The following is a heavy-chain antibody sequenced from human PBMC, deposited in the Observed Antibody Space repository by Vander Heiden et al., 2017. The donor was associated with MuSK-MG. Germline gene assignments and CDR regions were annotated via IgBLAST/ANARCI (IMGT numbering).Heavy chain of an antibody. CDR2: IYHSGST. J-gene: IGHJ3*02. CDR3: ATHHTGSYRGGDAFDI. Sequence: QVQLQESGPGLVKPSGTLSLTCAVSGGSISSSNWWSWVRQPPGKGLEWIGEIYHSGSTNYNPSLKSRVTISVDKSKNQCALKLSSVTAAETAVYYCATHHTGSYRGGDAFDIWGQGTMVTVYS. D-gene: IGHD1-26*01. V-gene: IGHV4-4*02. CDR1: GGSISSSNW.